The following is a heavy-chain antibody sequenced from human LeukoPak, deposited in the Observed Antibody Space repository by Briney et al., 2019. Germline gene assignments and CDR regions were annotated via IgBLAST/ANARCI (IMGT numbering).Heavy chain of an antibody. V-gene: IGHV4-61*05. CDR2: IYYSGST. CDR1: GGSISSSNYC. CDR3: ARQSLQGSGYLPFDY. J-gene: IGHJ4*02. Sequence: PSETLSLTCSVSGGSISSSNYCWGWIRQPPGKGLEWIGYIYYSGSTNYNPSLKSRVTISVDTSKNQFSLKLSSVTAADTAVYYCARQSLQGSGYLPFDYWGQGTLVTVSS. D-gene: IGHD3-22*01.